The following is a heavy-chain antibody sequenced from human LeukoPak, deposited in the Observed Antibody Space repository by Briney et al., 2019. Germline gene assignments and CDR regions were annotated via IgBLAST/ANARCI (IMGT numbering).Heavy chain of an antibody. Sequence: GGSLRLSCAASGFTFSNYGMHWVRQAPGKGLVWVSRIKSDGITITYADSVKGRFTISRDNAKNTLYLQMNSLRAEDTAVYYCLRDLNWSLDQWGQGTLVTVSS. D-gene: IGHD1-20*01. CDR1: GFTFSNYG. J-gene: IGHJ4*02. CDR3: LRDLNWSLDQ. V-gene: IGHV3-74*01. CDR2: IKSDGITI.